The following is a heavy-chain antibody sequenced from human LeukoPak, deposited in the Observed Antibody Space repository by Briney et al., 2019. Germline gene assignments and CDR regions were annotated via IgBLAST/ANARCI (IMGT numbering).Heavy chain of an antibody. V-gene: IGHV3-33*01. D-gene: IGHD2-2*01. J-gene: IGHJ3*02. CDR1: GFTLRNYG. CDR3: ARAEVPAAIKSGAFDI. Sequence: TGGSPRPSCAAPGFTLRNYGMHRVRQGTGKGLGGAALIWDDGRNKYYADSVKGRFTISRDNSKNTLCLQMNSLRAEDTAVYYCARAEVPAAIKSGAFDIWGQGTMVTVSS. CDR2: IWDDGRNK.